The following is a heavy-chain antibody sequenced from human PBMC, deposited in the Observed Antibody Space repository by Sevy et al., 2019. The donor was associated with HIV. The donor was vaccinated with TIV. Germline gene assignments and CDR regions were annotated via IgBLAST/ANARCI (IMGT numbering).Heavy chain of an antibody. V-gene: IGHV3-7*01. CDR1: RFTFKTYW. D-gene: IGHD3-16*01. CDR2: IKEDGSAK. Sequence: GGSLRLSCAASRFTFKTYWMSWVRQAPGKGLEWVGNIKEDGSAKYYADSVRGRFTISRDNAKNSLYLQMSSLRVEDTAVYYCARGHGGLDYWGQGTLVTVSS. CDR3: ARGHGGLDY. J-gene: IGHJ4*02.